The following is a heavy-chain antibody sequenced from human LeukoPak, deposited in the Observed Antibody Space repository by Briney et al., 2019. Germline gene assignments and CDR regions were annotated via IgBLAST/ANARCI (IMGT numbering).Heavy chain of an antibody. V-gene: IGHV4-59*01. CDR2: IYYSGST. CDR1: GGSITSYY. CDR3: ARLNEYCSGGSCYAYDF. D-gene: IGHD2-15*01. Sequence: PSETLSLTCTVSGGSITSYYWSWIRQPPGKRLEWIGYIYYSGSTNYNPSLKSRVTISVETSKNQFSLKLTSVTAADTAVYYCARLNEYCSGGSCYAYDFWGQGTLVTVSS. J-gene: IGHJ4*02.